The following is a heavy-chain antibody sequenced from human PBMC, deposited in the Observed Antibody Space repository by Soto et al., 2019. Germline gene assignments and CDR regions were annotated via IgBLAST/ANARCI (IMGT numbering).Heavy chain of an antibody. CDR3: ARAYCAGGSCSQYNWFDP. Sequence: QVQLVQSGSEVKKPGASVKVSCKASGYSFSSYGITWVRQAPGQGLEWMGWISADSGDTNYAQKVQGRATMTIDTSTSTAYMELRSRRSDDTALYYCARAYCAGGSCSQYNWFDPWGQGTLVSVSS. D-gene: IGHD2-21*01. J-gene: IGHJ5*01. V-gene: IGHV1-18*01. CDR1: GYSFSSYG. CDR2: ISADSGDT.